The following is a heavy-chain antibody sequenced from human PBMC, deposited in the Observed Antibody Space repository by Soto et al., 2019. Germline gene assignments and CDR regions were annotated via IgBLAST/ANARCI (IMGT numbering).Heavy chain of an antibody. J-gene: IGHJ4*02. CDR1: GFTFGNYD. CDR3: ATISWSGGRFGGY. CDR2: IRGSGET. Sequence: EVQLLESGGGLIHPRGSLRLSCAASGFTFGNYDMSWVRQAPGEGLEWVSGIRGSGETYYADSFQGRFIISRDNSEKTVSLQMSSLRAEDTAVYYCATISWSGGRFGGYWGQGTVVTVSP. V-gene: IGHV3-23*01. D-gene: IGHD6-19*01.